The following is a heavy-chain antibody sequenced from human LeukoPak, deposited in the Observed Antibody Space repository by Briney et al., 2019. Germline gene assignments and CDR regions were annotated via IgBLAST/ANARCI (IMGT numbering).Heavy chain of an antibody. CDR1: GGTFSSYA. D-gene: IGHD3-9*01. V-gene: IGHV1-18*01. J-gene: IGHJ4*02. CDR2: IRGDNGDT. CDR3: ARVGLLTGYYFFDY. Sequence: ASVKVSCKASGGTFSSYAISWVRQAPGQGLEWVGWIRGDNGDTNYAQKLQGRVTMTTDTSTSTAYMELRSLGSDETAVYYCARVGLLTGYYFFDYWGQETLVTVSS.